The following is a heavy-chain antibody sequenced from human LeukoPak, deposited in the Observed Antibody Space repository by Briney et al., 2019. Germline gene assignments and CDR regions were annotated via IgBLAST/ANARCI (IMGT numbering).Heavy chain of an antibody. V-gene: IGHV4-39*07. CDR2: IYYSENT. D-gene: IGHD6-6*01. CDR3: ARGYSSSWYYYYMDV. J-gene: IGHJ6*03. Sequence: SETLSLTCTVSGGSIRSSSYYWGWIRQPPGKGLEWIGSIYYSENTYYNPSLKSRVTISVDTSKNQFSLKLSSVTAADTAVYYCARGYSSSWYYYYMDVWGKGTTVTVSS. CDR1: GGSIRSSSYY.